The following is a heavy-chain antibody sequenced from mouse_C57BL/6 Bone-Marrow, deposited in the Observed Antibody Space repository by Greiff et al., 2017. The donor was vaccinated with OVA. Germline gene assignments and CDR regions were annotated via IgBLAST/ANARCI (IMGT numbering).Heavy chain of an antibody. D-gene: IGHD2-1*01. CDR2: IHPNSGST. CDR3: AYCNYGRFAY. CDR1: GYTFTSYW. J-gene: IGHJ3*01. V-gene: IGHV1-64*01. Sequence: QVQLQQPGAELVKPGASVKLSCKASGYTFTSYWMHWVKQRPGQGLEWIGMIHPNSGSTNYNEKFKSKATLTVDKSSSTAYMQLSSLTSEDSAVYYCAYCNYGRFAYWGQGTLVTVSA.